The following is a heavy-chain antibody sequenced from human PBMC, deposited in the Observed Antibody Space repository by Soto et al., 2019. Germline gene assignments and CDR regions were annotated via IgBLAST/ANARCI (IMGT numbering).Heavy chain of an antibody. CDR1: GGSISSGGYY. D-gene: IGHD2-15*01. V-gene: IGHV4-31*03. CDR2: IYYSGST. Sequence: QVQLQESGPGLVKPSQTLSLTCTVSGGSISSGGYYWSWIRQHPGKGLEWIGYIYYSGSTYYNPSRKIRVTISVDTSKNQFSLKLSSVTAADTAVYYCARGREADILYLLGDVWGQGTTVTVSS. CDR3: ARGREADILYLLGDV. J-gene: IGHJ6*02.